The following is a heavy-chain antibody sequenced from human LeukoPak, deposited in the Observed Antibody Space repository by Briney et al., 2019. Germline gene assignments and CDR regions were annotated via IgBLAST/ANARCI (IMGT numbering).Heavy chain of an antibody. D-gene: IGHD3-9*01. CDR2: IYYSGKT. Sequence: PSETLSLTCSVSGGSITSSSYYWGWIRQPPGKGLEWIGTIYYSGKTYYSPSLKSRVTLSVDTSKNQFSLKLSSVTAADTAVYYCASDEILTGYSNADFDHWGQGTLVTVSS. J-gene: IGHJ4*02. V-gene: IGHV4-39*07. CDR1: GGSITSSSYY. CDR3: ASDEILTGYSNADFDH.